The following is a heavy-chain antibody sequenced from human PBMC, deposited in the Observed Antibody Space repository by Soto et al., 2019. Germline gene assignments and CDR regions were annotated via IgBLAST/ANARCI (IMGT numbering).Heavy chain of an antibody. Sequence: EVQLVESGGGLVQPGGSLRLSCAASGFTFSSYSMNWVRQAPGKGLEWVSYISSSSSTIYYADSVKGRFTISRDNAKNSLYLQMNSLRDEDTAVYYCARESRFLEWLSLNWFDPRGQGTLVTVSS. V-gene: IGHV3-48*02. CDR2: ISSSSSTI. J-gene: IGHJ5*02. CDR1: GFTFSSYS. CDR3: ARESRFLEWLSLNWFDP. D-gene: IGHD3-3*01.